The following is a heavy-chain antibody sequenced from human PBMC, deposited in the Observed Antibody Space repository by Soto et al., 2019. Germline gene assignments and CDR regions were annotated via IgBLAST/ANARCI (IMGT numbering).Heavy chain of an antibody. Sequence: ASVKVSCKVSGYTLTELSMHWVRQAPGKRLEWMGWIDAENGNTNYSQKFQGRVTITRDTSASTAYMELSSLRSEDTAVYYCARGEFLSYDDYWGQGALVTVSS. CDR2: IDAENGNT. J-gene: IGHJ4*02. V-gene: IGHV1-3*01. CDR1: GYTLTELS. D-gene: IGHD3-16*01. CDR3: ARGEFLSYDDY.